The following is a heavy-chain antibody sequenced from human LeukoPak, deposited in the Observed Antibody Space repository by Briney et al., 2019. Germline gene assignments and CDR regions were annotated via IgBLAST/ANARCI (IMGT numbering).Heavy chain of an antibody. J-gene: IGHJ6*04. CDR3: ARRRPSLAAARDYYYYGMDV. V-gene: IGHV1-18*04. CDR1: GYTFTSYG. Sequence: ASVKVSCKASGYTFTSYGLSWVRQAPGQGLERMGWINTYNGNTNYAQKLQARVAMTTDTSTSTAYMELRSLRSDDTAVYYCARRRPSLAAARDYYYYGMDVWGKGTTVTVSS. CDR2: INTYNGNT. D-gene: IGHD6-13*01.